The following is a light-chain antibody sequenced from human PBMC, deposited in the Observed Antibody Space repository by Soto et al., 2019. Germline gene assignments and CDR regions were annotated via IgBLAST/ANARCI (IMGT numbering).Light chain of an antibody. CDR1: QGIGAY. CDR3: QKYNSAPLT. Sequence: DIQMTQSPSSLSASLGDRVTITCRASQGIGAYLAWFQQKPGKVPRLLIYAASPLQSGVPSRFSGGGSGTDFTLTINSLQPEYVATYYCQKYNSAPLTFGGGTKVEIK. CDR2: AAS. V-gene: IGKV1-27*01. J-gene: IGKJ4*01.